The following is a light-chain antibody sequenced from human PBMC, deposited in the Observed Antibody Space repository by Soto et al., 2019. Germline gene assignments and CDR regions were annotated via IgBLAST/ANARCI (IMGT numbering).Light chain of an antibody. J-gene: IGLJ2*01. Sequence: QSALTQPPSVSGSPGQSIPISCTGTSSDVGGYNYVSWYQQHPGKAPKLMIYDVSNRPSGVSNRFSGSRSGNTASLTISGLQAEDEADYYCSSYTSSSTRVFGGGTKLTVL. CDR3: SSYTSSSTRV. V-gene: IGLV2-14*01. CDR2: DVS. CDR1: SSDVGGYNY.